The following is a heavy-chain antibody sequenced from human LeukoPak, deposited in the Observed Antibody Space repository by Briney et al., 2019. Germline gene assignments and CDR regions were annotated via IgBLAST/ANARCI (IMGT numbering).Heavy chain of an antibody. J-gene: IGHJ4*02. CDR3: ARKGRDYYGSGSYYPPDY. CDR1: GGSISSSSYY. CDR2: IYYSGST. D-gene: IGHD3-10*01. Sequence: PSETLSLTCTVSGGSISSSSYYWGWIRQPPGKGLEWIGSIYYSGSTYYNPSLKSRVTISVDTSKNQFSLRLGSVTAADTAVYYCARKGRDYYGSGSYYPPDYWGQGTLVTVSS. V-gene: IGHV4-39*01.